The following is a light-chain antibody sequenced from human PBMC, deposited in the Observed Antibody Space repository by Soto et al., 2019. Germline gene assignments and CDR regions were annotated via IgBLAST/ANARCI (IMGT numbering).Light chain of an antibody. V-gene: IGKV1-39*01. CDR3: QQSYSTPYT. Sequence: DIQMTQSPSSLSASVGDRVTITCRASQTISSYLNWYQQKPGKAPKLLIYASSSFQSGVPPRFSCSGSGTDFTLTISSLQPEDFATYYCQQSYSTPYTFGQATKLEIK. CDR1: QTISSY. J-gene: IGKJ2*01. CDR2: ASS.